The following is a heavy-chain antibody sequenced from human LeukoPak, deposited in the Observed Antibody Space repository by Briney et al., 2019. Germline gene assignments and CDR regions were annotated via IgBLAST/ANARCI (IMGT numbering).Heavy chain of an antibody. J-gene: IGHJ4*02. CDR2: IIPIFGTA. D-gene: IGHD6-6*01. CDR3: AREGRIAARTFDY. CDR1: GGTFSSYA. V-gene: IGHV1-69*05. Sequence: SVKVSCKVSGGTFSSYAISWVRQAPGQGLERMGGIIPIFGTANYAQKFQGRVTIATDESTSTAYMELSSLRSEDTAVYYCAREGRIAARTFDYWGQGTLVTVSS.